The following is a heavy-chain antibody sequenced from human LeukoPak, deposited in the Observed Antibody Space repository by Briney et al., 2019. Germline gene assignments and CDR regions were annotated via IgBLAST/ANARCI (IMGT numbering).Heavy chain of an antibody. V-gene: IGHV3-20*04. CDR3: ARPKKGRYDSDTYFDY. CDR1: GFTFDDYG. CDR2: INWNGGST. D-gene: IGHD5-12*01. J-gene: IGHJ4*02. Sequence: GGSLRLSCAASGFTFDDYGMSWVRQAPGKGLEWVSGINWNGGSTGYADSVKGRFTISRDNAKNSLYLQMNSLRAEDTAVYYCARPKKGRYDSDTYFDYWGQGTLVTVSS.